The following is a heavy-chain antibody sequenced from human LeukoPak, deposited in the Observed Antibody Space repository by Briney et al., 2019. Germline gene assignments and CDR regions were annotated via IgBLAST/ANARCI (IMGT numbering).Heavy chain of an antibody. CDR1: GFTFSSYW. Sequence: PGGSLRLSCAASGFTFSSYWMSWLRQAPGKGLEWVANINQLGNEKNNVDSVNGRFTISRNNVDDSLFLEMNSLRVEDTAVYYCGRDRVVPAATFYWGQGALVTVSS. D-gene: IGHD2-2*01. V-gene: IGHV3-7*01. J-gene: IGHJ4*02. CDR3: GRDRVVPAATFY. CDR2: INQLGNEK.